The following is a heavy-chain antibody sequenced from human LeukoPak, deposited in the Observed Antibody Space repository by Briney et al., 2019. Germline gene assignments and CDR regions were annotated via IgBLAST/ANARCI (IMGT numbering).Heavy chain of an antibody. CDR3: ARTSGMTTVYFYYMDV. Sequence: SETLSLTCTVSGGSISSYYWSWIRQPPGKGLEWIGYIYYSGSTNYNPPLKSRVTISVDTSKNQFSLKLSSVTAADTAVYYYARTSGMTTVYFYYMDVWGKGTTVTVSS. J-gene: IGHJ6*03. CDR2: IYYSGST. V-gene: IGHV4-59*01. CDR1: GGSISSYY. D-gene: IGHD4-11*01.